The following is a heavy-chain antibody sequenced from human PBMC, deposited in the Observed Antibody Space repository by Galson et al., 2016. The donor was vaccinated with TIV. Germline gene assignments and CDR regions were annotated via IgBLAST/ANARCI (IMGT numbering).Heavy chain of an antibody. V-gene: IGHV3-21*01. CDR1: GFTFSAYA. D-gene: IGHD2/OR15-2a*01. CDR2: SSSSGRFT. Sequence: SLRLSCAGFGFTFSAYAIHWVRQAPGKGLEWVSRSSSSGRFTYYAESLRGRITISRDRARSSLHLQMSSLRPEDTAVYFCARVKDDGEYSFGAFDYWGQGTMVTVSS. J-gene: IGHJ4*02. CDR3: ARVKDDGEYSFGAFDY.